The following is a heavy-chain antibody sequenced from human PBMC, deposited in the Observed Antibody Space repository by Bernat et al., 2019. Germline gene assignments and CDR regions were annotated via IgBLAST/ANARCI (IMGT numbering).Heavy chain of an antibody. V-gene: IGHV3-33*01. CDR2: IWYDGSNK. Sequence: QVQLVESGGGVVQPGRSLRLSCAASGFTFSSYGMHWVRQAPGKGLEWVAVIWYDGSNKYYADSVKGRFTISRDNSKNTLYLQMNSLRAEDTAVYYCARDLLLWFGELKGGYFDYWGQGTLVTVSS. D-gene: IGHD3-10*01. CDR1: GFTFSSYG. J-gene: IGHJ4*02. CDR3: ARDLLLWFGELKGGYFDY.